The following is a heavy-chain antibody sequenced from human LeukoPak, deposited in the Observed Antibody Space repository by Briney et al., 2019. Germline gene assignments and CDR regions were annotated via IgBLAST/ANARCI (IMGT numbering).Heavy chain of an antibody. Sequence: PSGTLSLTCAVSGGSISSSNWWGWVRQPPGKGLEWIVEIYDSGSTNYNPSLKSRVTISVDKSNNQFSLKLSSAAAADTGVYYCAREPGFDSSGYLNWFDPWGQGTLVTVSS. V-gene: IGHV4-4*02. D-gene: IGHD3-22*01. J-gene: IGHJ5*02. CDR2: IYDSGST. CDR1: GGSISSSNW. CDR3: AREPGFDSSGYLNWFDP.